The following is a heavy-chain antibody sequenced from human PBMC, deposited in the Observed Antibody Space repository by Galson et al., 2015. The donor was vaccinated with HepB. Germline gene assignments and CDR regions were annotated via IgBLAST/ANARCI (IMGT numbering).Heavy chain of an antibody. V-gene: IGHV3-21*01. J-gene: IGHJ3*02. CDR3: ARGYSGSSYDALDI. CDR2: ISSSRDYI. Sequence: SLRLSCAASGFTFSSYSMNWVRQAPGKGLEWVSSISSSRDYIYYADSVKGRFTISRDNAKNSLYLQMNSLRAEDTAVYFCARGYSGSSYDALDICGQGTMVTVSS. D-gene: IGHD1-26*01. CDR1: GFTFSSYS.